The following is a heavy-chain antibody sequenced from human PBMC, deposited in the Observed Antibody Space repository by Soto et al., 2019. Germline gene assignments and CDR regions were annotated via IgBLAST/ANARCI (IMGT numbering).Heavy chain of an antibody. CDR2: IRSKDYGGTT. CDR3: CVLRFFEWLLPFGGMDV. CDR1: GFTFGDYA. D-gene: IGHD3-3*01. Sequence: EVQLVESGGGLVKPGRSLRLSCTASGFTFGDYAMSWFRQAPGKGLEWVGFIRSKDYGGTTEYAASVKGRFTISRDDSKSSAYLQMNSLKTDDTAVYYCCVLRFFEWLLPFGGMDVWGQGTTVTVSS. V-gene: IGHV3-49*05. J-gene: IGHJ6*02.